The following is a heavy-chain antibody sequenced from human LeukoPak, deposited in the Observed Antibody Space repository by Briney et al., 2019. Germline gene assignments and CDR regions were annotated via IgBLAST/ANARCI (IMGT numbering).Heavy chain of an antibody. J-gene: IGHJ5*02. CDR3: ARDLYDSSGYPHNWFDP. V-gene: IGHV4-59*01. CDR2: IYYSGST. Sequence: PSETLSLTCTVSGGPISSYYWSWIRQPPGKGLEWIGYIYYSGSTNYNPSLKSRVTISVDTSKNQFSLKLSSVTAADTAVYYCARDLYDSSGYPHNWFDPWGQGTLVTVSS. CDR1: GGPISSYY. D-gene: IGHD3-22*01.